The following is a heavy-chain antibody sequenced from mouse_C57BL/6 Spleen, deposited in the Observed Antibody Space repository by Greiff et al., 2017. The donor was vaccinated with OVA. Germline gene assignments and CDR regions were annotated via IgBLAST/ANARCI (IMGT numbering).Heavy chain of an antibody. J-gene: IGHJ3*01. CDR3: ALYGSSPAWFAY. Sequence: QVQLQQPGTELVKPGASVKLSCKASGYTFTSYWMHWVKQRPGQGLEWIGNINPSNGGTNYNEKFKSKATLTVDKSSSTAYRQLSSLTTEDSAVYYCALYGSSPAWFAYWGQGTLVTVSA. CDR2: INPSNGGT. D-gene: IGHD1-1*01. CDR1: GYTFTSYW. V-gene: IGHV1-53*01.